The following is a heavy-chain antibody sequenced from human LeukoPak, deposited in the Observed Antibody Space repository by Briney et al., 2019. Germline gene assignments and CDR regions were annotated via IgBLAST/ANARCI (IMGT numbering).Heavy chain of an antibody. CDR1: GFTFSSYT. J-gene: IGHJ4*02. Sequence: GGSLRLSCAASGFTFSSYTMSWVRQAPGKGLEWVSTITTSDGNTYYADSVKGRFTVSRDNSKNTLFLQMDSLRAEDTAVYYCAKDGGLWVSAHWGDSWGRGTLATVSS. V-gene: IGHV3-23*01. D-gene: IGHD7-27*01. CDR3: AKDGGLWVSAHWGDS. CDR2: ITTSDGNT.